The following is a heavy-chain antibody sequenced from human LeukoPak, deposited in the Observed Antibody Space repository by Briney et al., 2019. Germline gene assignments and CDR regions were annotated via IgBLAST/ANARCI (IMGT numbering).Heavy chain of an antibody. D-gene: IGHD6-13*01. CDR1: GFTFSSYS. J-gene: IGHJ4*03. CDR2: ISSSSSYI. V-gene: IGHV3-21*01. Sequence: PGGSLRLSCAASGFTFSSYSMNWVRQAPGKGLEWVSSISSSSSYIYYADSVKGRFTISRDNAKNSLYLQMNSLRAEDTAVYYCARFTYGAAAPSPLFDYWGQGTTVTVSS. CDR3: ARFTYGAAAPSPLFDY.